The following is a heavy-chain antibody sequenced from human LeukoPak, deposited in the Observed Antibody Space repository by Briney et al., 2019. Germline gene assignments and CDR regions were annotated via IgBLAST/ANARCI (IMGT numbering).Heavy chain of an antibody. D-gene: IGHD3-16*02. V-gene: IGHV3-73*01. J-gene: IGHJ4*02. CDR3: ARYRDATPSAHNPY. Sequence: GGSLKLSCAASGFTFSGSAMHWVRQASGKGLEWVGRIRSKTNNYATAYAASVKGRFTISRDDSKNAAYLQMSSLRAEDTAVYYCARYRDATPSAHNPYWGQGTLVTVSS. CDR2: IRSKTNNYAT. CDR1: GFTFSGSA.